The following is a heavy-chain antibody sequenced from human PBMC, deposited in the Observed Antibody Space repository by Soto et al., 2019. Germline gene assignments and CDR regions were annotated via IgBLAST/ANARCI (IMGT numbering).Heavy chain of an antibody. CDR1: GGSISSGEYY. CDR2: IFHSGNA. D-gene: IGHD1-1*01. CDR3: ARYKDYYALDV. J-gene: IGHJ6*02. Sequence: SETLSLTCTVSGGSISSGEYYWSWVRQPPGKGLEWIGYIFHSGNAYYNPSLDSRLSISVDTSKNQFSLKLTSVTAADTAEYYCARYKDYYALDVWGPGTTVTVSS. V-gene: IGHV4-30-4*01.